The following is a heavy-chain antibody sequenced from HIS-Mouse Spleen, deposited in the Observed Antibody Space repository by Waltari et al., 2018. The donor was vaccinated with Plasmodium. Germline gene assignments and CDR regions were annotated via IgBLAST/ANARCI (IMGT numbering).Heavy chain of an antibody. CDR1: VFTFSSNW. J-gene: IGHJ2*01. Sequence: EVQLVESGGGLVQPGGSLSLSCAASVFTFSSNWMSWVRQAAGKGLECVANIKQDGSEKYYVDSVKGRFTISRDNAKNSLYLQMNSLRAEDTAVYYCASSWYWYFDLWGRGTLVTVSS. CDR2: IKQDGSEK. D-gene: IGHD6-13*01. CDR3: ASSWYWYFDL. V-gene: IGHV3-7*01.